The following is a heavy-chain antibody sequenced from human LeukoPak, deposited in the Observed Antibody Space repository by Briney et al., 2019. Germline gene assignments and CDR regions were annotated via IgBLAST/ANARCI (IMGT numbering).Heavy chain of an antibody. CDR1: GGSFSGYY. CDR3: ARGKVLRWFGELFDNWFDP. Sequence: SETLSLTCAVYGGSFSGYYWSWIRQPPGKGLEWIGEINHSGSTNYNPSLKSRVTISVDTSQNQFSLKLSSVTAADTAVYYCARGKVLRWFGELFDNWFDPWGQGTLVTVSS. J-gene: IGHJ5*02. CDR2: INHSGST. V-gene: IGHV4-34*01. D-gene: IGHD3-10*01.